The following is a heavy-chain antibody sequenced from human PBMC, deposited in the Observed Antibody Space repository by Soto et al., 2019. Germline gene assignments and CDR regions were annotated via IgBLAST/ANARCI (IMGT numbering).Heavy chain of an antibody. J-gene: IGHJ6*02. CDR2: IYYSGST. CDR1: GGSINSADYY. V-gene: IGHV4-30-4*01. D-gene: IGHD5-12*01. Sequence: SETLSLTCTVSGGSINSADYYWSWVRQPPGKGLEWIGYIYYSGSTYLNPSLKSRGSISKDTSRNQFSLRLSSVTAADTAVYYCAGAIVVTIGGMDVWGQGTTVTVSS. CDR3: AGAIVVTIGGMDV.